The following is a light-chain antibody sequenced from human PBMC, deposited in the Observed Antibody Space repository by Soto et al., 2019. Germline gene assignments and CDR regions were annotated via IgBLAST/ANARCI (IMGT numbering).Light chain of an antibody. CDR2: SSN. CDR1: SSNIGSHT. V-gene: IGLV1-44*01. Sequence: QSVLTQPPSASGTPGQRVTISCSGSSSNIGSHTLNWYQHLPGTAPKLLIYSSNQRPSGVSNRFSGSKSGNTASLTISGLQTEDEADYYCCSYTSISTSAVFGGGTKLTVL. CDR3: CSYTSISTSAV. J-gene: IGLJ2*01.